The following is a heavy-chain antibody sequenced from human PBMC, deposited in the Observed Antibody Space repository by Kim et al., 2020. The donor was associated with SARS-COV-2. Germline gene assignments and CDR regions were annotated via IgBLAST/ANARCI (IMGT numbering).Heavy chain of an antibody. CDR3: ARALGGQAIGRRQLVRMGFDY. D-gene: IGHD6-13*01. V-gene: IGHV4-34*01. CDR1: GGSFSGYY. J-gene: IGHJ4*02. CDR2: INHSGST. Sequence: SETLSLTCAVCGGSFSGYYWSWIRQPPGKGLEWIGEINHSGSTNYNPSLKSRVTISVDTSKNQFSLKLSSVTAADTAVYYCARALGGQAIGRRQLVRMGFDYWGQGTLVTVSS.